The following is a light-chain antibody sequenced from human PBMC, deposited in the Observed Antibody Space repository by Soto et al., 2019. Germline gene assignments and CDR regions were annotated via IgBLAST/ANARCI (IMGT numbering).Light chain of an antibody. CDR2: DAS. J-gene: IGKJ4*01. CDR3: QQHNSLPPLT. CDR1: QSVGTN. Sequence: EIVLRQSPGILSLSPGERASLSCRASQSVGTNLAWYQQRPGQAPRLLIYDASTRASDIPVRFSGSGSGTEFTLTINSLQSEDFAAYFCQQHNSLPPLTFGGGSKVDIK. V-gene: IGKV3-15*01.